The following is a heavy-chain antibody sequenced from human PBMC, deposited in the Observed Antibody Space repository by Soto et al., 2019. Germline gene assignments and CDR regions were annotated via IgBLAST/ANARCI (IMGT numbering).Heavy chain of an antibody. CDR1: GFTFSSYG. D-gene: IGHD6-19*01. CDR2: IWYDGSNK. J-gene: IGHJ4*02. Sequence: QVQLVESGGGVVQPGRSLRLSCAASGFTFSSYGMHWVRQAPGKGLERVAVIWYDGSNKYYADSVKGRFTISRDNSKNTLYLQMNSLGAEDTAVYYCASSFGGPGYSSGWYSFYFDYWGQGTLFTVAS. CDR3: ASSFGGPGYSSGWYSFYFDY. V-gene: IGHV3-33*01.